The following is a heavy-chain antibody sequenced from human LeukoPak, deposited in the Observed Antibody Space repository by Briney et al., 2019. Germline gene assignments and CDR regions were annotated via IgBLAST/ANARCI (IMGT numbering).Heavy chain of an antibody. Sequence: PSETLSLTCAVYGGSFSGYYWSWIRQPPGKGLEWIGEINHSGSTNYNPSLKSRVTISVDTSKNQFSLKLSSVTAADTAVYYCATGYCSGGSCGNWFDPWGQGTLVTVSS. J-gene: IGHJ5*02. CDR2: INHSGST. D-gene: IGHD2-15*01. CDR3: ATGYCSGGSCGNWFDP. CDR1: GGSFSGYY. V-gene: IGHV4-34*01.